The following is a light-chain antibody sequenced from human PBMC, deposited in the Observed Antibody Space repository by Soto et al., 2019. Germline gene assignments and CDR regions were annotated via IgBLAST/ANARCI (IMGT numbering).Light chain of an antibody. Sequence: QSVLTQPPSLSAAPGQRVTISCSGRSSNIGNNFVSWYQQLPGTATKLLIFDNNKRPSRIPDRFSGSKSGTSATLAITGLQTGDEAHYYCGTWDSSLGAALFGGGTKVTV. J-gene: IGLJ2*01. CDR1: SSNIGNNF. CDR2: DNN. V-gene: IGLV1-51*01. CDR3: GTWDSSLGAAL.